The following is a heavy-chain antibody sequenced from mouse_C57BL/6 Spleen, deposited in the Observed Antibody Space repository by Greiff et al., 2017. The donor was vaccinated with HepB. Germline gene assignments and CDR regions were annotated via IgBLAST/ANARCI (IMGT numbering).Heavy chain of an antibody. D-gene: IGHD1-1*01. Sequence: EVQLKESVAELVRPGASVKLSCTASGFNIKNTYMHWVKQRPEQGLEWIGRIDPANGNTKYAPKFQGKATITADTSSNTAYLQLSSLTSEDTAIYYGARYYYGSRYGAMDYWGQGTSVTVSS. CDR1: GFNIKNTY. J-gene: IGHJ4*01. V-gene: IGHV14-3*01. CDR2: IDPANGNT. CDR3: ARYYYGSRYGAMDY.